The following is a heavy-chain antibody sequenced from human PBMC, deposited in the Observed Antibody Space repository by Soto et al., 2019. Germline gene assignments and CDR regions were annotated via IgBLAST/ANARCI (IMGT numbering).Heavy chain of an antibody. CDR2: ISYDGSNK. V-gene: IGHV3-30*18. D-gene: IGHD6-19*01. J-gene: IGHJ4*02. CDR1: GFTFSSYG. CDR3: AKDLWIAVAGTLIDY. Sequence: QVQLVESGGGVVQPGRSLRLSCAASGFTFSSYGMHWDRQAPGKGLEWVAVISYDGSNKYYADSVKGRFTISRDNSKNTLYLQMNSLRAEDTAVYYCAKDLWIAVAGTLIDYWGQGTLVTVSS.